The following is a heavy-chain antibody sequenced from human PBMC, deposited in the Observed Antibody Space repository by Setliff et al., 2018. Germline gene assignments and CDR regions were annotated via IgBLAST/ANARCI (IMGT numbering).Heavy chain of an antibody. J-gene: IGHJ3*01. D-gene: IGHD1-26*01. CDR1: GDSISSGDYF. Sequence: PSETLSLTCTVSGDSISSGDYFWSWIRQPPGKGLEWMAYIYHSGSAYYNPSLKSRVTMSVDTSKNQFSLHLTSVTAADTAVYYCAREVGTSTSSDAFDVWGQGMMVTV. CDR3: AREVGTSTSSDAFDV. CDR2: IYHSGSA. V-gene: IGHV4-30-4*08.